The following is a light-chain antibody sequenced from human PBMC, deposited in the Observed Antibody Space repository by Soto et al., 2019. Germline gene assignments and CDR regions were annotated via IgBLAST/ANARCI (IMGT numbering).Light chain of an antibody. CDR1: QSVTSTY. CDR2: ATS. V-gene: IGKV3-20*01. Sequence: KQSPGTRSLSPGERATLSCRAVQSVTSTYMAWYQQKPGQAPRLAIYATSFRATGIPDRFRGIGSGTDFTLTISSLETEDSAVYDGQDSSTSTWPFGQGTKVDIK. J-gene: IGKJ1*01. CDR3: QDSSTSTWP.